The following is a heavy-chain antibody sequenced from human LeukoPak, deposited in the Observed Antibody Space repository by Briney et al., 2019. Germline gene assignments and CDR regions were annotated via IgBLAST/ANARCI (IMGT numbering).Heavy chain of an antibody. D-gene: IGHD4-17*01. V-gene: IGHV3-20*04. J-gene: IGHJ6*03. Sequence: PGGSLRLSCAASGFNFDEYGMSWVRQAPGKGLEWVSGINWNGGTTGYADSVKGRFTISRDNAKNSLYLQMDGLRVEDTAVYYCARDDYGDYEDYFYYMDVWGKGTAVSVSS. CDR1: GFNFDEYG. CDR3: ARDDYGDYEDYFYYMDV. CDR2: INWNGGTT.